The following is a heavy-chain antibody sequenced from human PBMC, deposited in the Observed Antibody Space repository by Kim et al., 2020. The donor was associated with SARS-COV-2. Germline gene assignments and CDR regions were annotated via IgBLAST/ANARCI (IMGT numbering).Heavy chain of an antibody. CDR3: ARITIVVVRGVDYYGMDV. J-gene: IGHJ6*02. Sequence: GGSLRLSCGAFGFIISDHYMDWVRQAPGKGLEWVGRIRKKENSYTTEYAASVKGRFTISRDDSKNTFYLQMESLKTEDTAIYYCARITIVVVRGVDYYGMDVWGQGTTVTVSS. V-gene: IGHV3-72*01. CDR2: IRKKENSYTT. D-gene: IGHD3-22*01. CDR1: GFIISDHY.